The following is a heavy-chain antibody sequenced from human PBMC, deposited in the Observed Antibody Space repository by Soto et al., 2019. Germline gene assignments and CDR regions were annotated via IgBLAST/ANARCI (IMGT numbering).Heavy chain of an antibody. D-gene: IGHD1-26*01. J-gene: IGHJ4*02. V-gene: IGHV4-61*08. CDR3: ARGGGSPDY. Sequence: SETLSLTCTVSGGSISSGGYYWSWIRQPPGKGLEWLGYIYYSGSTNYNPSLKSRVTISVDTSKNQFSLKLSSVTAADTAVYYCARGGGSPDYWGQGTLVTVSS. CDR2: IYYSGST. CDR1: GGSISSGGYY.